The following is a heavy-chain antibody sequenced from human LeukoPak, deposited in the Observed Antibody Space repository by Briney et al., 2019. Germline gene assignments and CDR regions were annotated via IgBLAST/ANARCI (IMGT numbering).Heavy chain of an antibody. D-gene: IGHD3-10*01. Sequence: ASVKVSCKASGGTFSSYAISWVRQAPGQGLEWMGRIIPIFGTANYAQKFQGRVTITADKSTSTAYMELSSLRSEDTAVYYCAREPYGSGSYYNVLYFDYWGRGTLVTVSS. CDR3: AREPYGSGSYYNVLYFDY. CDR1: GGTFSSYA. V-gene: IGHV1-69*06. J-gene: IGHJ4*02. CDR2: IIPIFGTA.